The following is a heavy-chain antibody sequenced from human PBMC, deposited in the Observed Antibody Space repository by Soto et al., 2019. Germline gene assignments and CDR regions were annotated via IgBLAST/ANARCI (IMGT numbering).Heavy chain of an antibody. CDR2: IKQDGNEK. CDR1: GFTFNSVW. V-gene: IGHV3-7*01. CDR3: ARGRGLDV. Sequence: PRGSLRLSCATSGFTFNSVWMSWVRQAPGKGLEWVANIKQDGNEKYYVDSVKGRFTISRDNAKNSLSLQMNSLRADDTAVYYCARGRGLDVWGQGTTVTVSS. J-gene: IGHJ6*02.